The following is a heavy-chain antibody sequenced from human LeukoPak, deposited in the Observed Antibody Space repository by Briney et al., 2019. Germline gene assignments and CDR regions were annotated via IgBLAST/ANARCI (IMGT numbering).Heavy chain of an antibody. Sequence: KASETLSLTCTVSGGSISSHYWSWIRQPPGKGLEWIGYISYIGSTNYNHSLKSRVTISVDTSKNQFSLKLSSVTAADAAVYFCARDPTTVTKGLDIWGQGTMVTVSS. V-gene: IGHV4-59*11. CDR1: GGSISSHY. CDR2: ISYIGST. D-gene: IGHD4-17*01. CDR3: ARDPTTVTKGLDI. J-gene: IGHJ3*02.